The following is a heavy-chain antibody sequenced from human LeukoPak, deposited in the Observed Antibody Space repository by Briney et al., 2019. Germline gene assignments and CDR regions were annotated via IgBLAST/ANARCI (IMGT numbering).Heavy chain of an antibody. D-gene: IGHD4-17*01. CDR2: IYSGGST. CDR3: AREGYGPLLRAFDI. V-gene: IGHV3-66*02. CDR1: GFTVSSNY. J-gene: IGHJ3*02. Sequence: GGSLRPSCAASGFTVSSNYVSWVRQAPGKGLEWVSVIYSGGSTYYADSVKGRFTISRDNSKNTLYLQMNSLRAEDTAVYYCAREGYGPLLRAFDIWGQGTMVTVSS.